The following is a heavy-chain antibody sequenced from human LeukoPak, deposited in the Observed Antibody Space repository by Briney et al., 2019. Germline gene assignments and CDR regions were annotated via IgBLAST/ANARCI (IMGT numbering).Heavy chain of an antibody. D-gene: IGHD1-26*01. CDR1: GGSISSYY. J-gene: IGHJ5*02. CDR2: IYTSGST. V-gene: IGHV4-4*07. CDR3: ARAYYSGSYQLNWFDP. Sequence: SETLSLTYTVSGGSISSYYWSWIRQPAGKGLEWIGRIYTSGSTNYNPSLKSRVTMSVDTSKNQFSLKLSSVTAADTAVYYCARAYYSGSYQLNWFDPWGQGTLVTVSS.